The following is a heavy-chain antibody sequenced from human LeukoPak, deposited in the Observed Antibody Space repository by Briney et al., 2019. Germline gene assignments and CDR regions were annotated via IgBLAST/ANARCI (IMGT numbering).Heavy chain of an antibody. CDR1: GYTFTGYY. D-gene: IGHD2-2*01. CDR2: INPNSGGT. J-gene: IGHJ4*02. V-gene: IGHV1-2*02. CDR3: VRDKPGFTSYYDY. Sequence: ASVKVSCKASGYTFTGYYMHWVRQAPGQGLEWMGWINPNSGGTNYAQKFQGRVTLTRDTSITTAYMELSALRSDDTAVYYCVRDKPGFTSYYDYWGQGTLVTVSS.